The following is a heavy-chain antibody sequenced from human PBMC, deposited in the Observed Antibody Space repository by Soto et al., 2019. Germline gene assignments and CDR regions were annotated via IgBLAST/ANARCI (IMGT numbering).Heavy chain of an antibody. V-gene: IGHV1-69*13. D-gene: IGHD6-6*01. CDR3: ARDRGAQLVGEYGMDV. CDR2: IIPIFGTA. Sequence: SVKVSCKASGGTFSSYAISWVRQAPGQGLEWMGGIIPIFGTANYAQKFQGRVTITADESTSTAYMELSSLRSEDTAVYYCARDRGAQLVGEYGMDVWGQGTTVTVSS. J-gene: IGHJ6*02. CDR1: GGTFSSYA.